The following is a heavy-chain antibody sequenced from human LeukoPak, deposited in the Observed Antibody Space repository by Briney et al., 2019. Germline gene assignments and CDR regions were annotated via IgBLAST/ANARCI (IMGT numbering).Heavy chain of an antibody. CDR1: GSTFSSYA. J-gene: IGHJ6*02. Sequence: SVKVSCTASGSTFSSYAISWVRQAPGQGLEWMGGIIPIFGTANYAQKFQGRVTITADESTSTAYMELSSLRSEDTAVYYCARESGITPYYGMDVWGQGTTVTVSS. D-gene: IGHD1-14*01. CDR2: IIPIFGTA. CDR3: ARESGITPYYGMDV. V-gene: IGHV1-69*13.